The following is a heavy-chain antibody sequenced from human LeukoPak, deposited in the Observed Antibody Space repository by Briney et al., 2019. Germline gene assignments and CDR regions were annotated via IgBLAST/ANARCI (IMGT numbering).Heavy chain of an antibody. J-gene: IGHJ4*02. Sequence: GGSLRLSCAASGFTFSSYAMHWVRQAPGKGLEWVAVISYDGSNKYYADSVKGRFTISRDNSKNTLYLQMNSLRAEDTAVYYCAATQQLAFDYWGQGTLVTVSS. CDR2: ISYDGSNK. CDR3: AATQQLAFDY. V-gene: IGHV3-30-3*01. CDR1: GFTFSSYA. D-gene: IGHD6-13*01.